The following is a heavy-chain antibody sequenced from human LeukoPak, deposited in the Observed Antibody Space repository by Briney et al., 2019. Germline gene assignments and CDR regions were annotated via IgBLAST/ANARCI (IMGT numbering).Heavy chain of an antibody. CDR2: IYSSGST. CDR3: ARGKMYYYDSSGYGY. J-gene: IGHJ4*02. D-gene: IGHD3-22*01. Sequence: SETLSLTCTVSGGSLSNYYWSWIRQPAGKGLEWIGRIYSSGSTSYNPSLKSRVTMTVDTSKNQFSLKLRSVTAADTAVYYCARGKMYYYDSSGYGYWGQGTLVTVPS. CDR1: GGSLSNYY. V-gene: IGHV4-4*07.